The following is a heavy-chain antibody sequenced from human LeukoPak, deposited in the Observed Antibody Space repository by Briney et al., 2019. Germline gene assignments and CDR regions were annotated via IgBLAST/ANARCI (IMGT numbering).Heavy chain of an antibody. V-gene: IGHV1-2*06. J-gene: IGHJ4*02. CDR3: ASRAASVTLGY. Sequence: GASVKVSCKASGYTFSGYQVHWLRQAPGQGLEWMGRKNPSSGVTNYAQKFQGRVTMTRDTSINTAYLDLSALKSDDTAVYYCASRAASVTLGYWGQGTLVTVSS. CDR2: KNPSSGVT. CDR1: GYTFSGYQ. D-gene: IGHD2-15*01.